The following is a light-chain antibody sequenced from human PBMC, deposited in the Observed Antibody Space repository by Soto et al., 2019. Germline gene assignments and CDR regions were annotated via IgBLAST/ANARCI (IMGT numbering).Light chain of an antibody. Sequence: EIVLTQSPATLSLSPGERTTLSCRASQSVSSYLAWYQQKPGQAPRLLIYDASNRATGIPARFSGSGSGTDFTLTISSLEPEAFAVYYCQQRSIWLTFGGGTKVEIK. V-gene: IGKV3-11*01. CDR2: DAS. J-gene: IGKJ4*01. CDR3: QQRSIWLT. CDR1: QSVSSY.